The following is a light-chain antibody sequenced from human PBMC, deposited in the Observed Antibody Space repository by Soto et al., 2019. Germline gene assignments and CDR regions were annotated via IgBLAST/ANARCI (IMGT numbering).Light chain of an antibody. Sequence: EIVLTQSPGTLSLSPGERATLSFRASQSVSSSYLAWYQQKPGQAPRLLIYGASSRATGIPDRFIGSGSGTDFTLTSSRLEPEDFAVYYCQQYGSSGLTFGGGTKVEIK. CDR3: QQYGSSGLT. CDR1: QSVSSSY. J-gene: IGKJ4*01. CDR2: GAS. V-gene: IGKV3-20*01.